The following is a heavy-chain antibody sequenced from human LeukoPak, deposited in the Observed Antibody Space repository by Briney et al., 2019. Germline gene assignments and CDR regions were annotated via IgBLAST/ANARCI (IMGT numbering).Heavy chain of an antibody. CDR3: ARDGGYCSGGTCYSTY. V-gene: IGHV3-7*03. CDR1: IFTFNNYW. J-gene: IGHJ4*02. D-gene: IGHD2-15*01. Sequence: PGGSLRLSCVASIFTFNNYWMTWVRQAPGKGREWVASIKQDGSEKYYMDSVKGRFIISRDNAKNSLYLQMNSLRVEDTAVYYCARDGGYCSGGTCYSTYWGQGTLVTVSS. CDR2: IKQDGSEK.